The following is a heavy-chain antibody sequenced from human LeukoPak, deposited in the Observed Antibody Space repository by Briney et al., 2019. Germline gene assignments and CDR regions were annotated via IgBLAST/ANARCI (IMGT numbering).Heavy chain of an antibody. D-gene: IGHD5-12*01. CDR3: ANSRGYSGYEAYDY. CDR1: LGSHW. Sequence: GSLRLSCVGALGSHWMGWVRQAPGKGLEWVSALSGSGASTYYADSVKGRFTISRDNSKNTLFLEMNSLRAEDTAVYYCANSRGYSGYEAYDYWGQGTLVTVSS. CDR2: LSGSGAST. J-gene: IGHJ4*02. V-gene: IGHV3-23*01.